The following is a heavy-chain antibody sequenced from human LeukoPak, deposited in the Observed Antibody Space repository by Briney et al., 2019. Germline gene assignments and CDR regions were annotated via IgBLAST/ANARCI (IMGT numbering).Heavy chain of an antibody. Sequence: GASVKVSCKTSGYSFITYYIHWVRQAPGQGPEWLGRINPNGGTTTYAQKFQDRVTMTRDTSTDTVYMELNSLRSEDTAMYYCGRDGGGGSWGDFWGQGTLVTVSS. J-gene: IGHJ4*02. CDR1: GYSFITYY. CDR3: GRDGGGGSWGDF. CDR2: INPNGGTT. V-gene: IGHV1-46*01. D-gene: IGHD2-15*01.